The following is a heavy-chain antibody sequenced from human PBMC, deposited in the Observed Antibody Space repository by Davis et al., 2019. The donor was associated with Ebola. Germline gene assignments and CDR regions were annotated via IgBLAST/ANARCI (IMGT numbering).Heavy chain of an antibody. CDR2: ISWNSGSI. D-gene: IGHD3-10*01. Sequence: GGSLRLSCAASGFTFSSYWMHWVRQAPGKGLEWVSGISWNSGSIGYADSVKGRFTISRDNAKNSLYLQMNSLRAEDTALYYCAKDSRNYYGSGIHDAFDIWGQGTMVTVSS. V-gene: IGHV3-9*01. CDR1: GFTFSSYW. J-gene: IGHJ3*02. CDR3: AKDSRNYYGSGIHDAFDI.